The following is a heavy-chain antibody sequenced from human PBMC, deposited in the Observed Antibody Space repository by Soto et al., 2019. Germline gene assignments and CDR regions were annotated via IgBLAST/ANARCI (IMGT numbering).Heavy chain of an antibody. CDR2: ISSSSSYI. CDR3: AREHVWGYPLEVFDPPFQVDAFDI. Sequence: PGGSLRLSCAASGFTFSSYSMNWVRQAPGKGLEWVSSISSSSSYIYYADSVKGRFTISRDNAKNSLYLQMNSLRAEDTAVYYCAREHVWGYPLEVFDPPFQVDAFDIWGQGTMVTVSS. J-gene: IGHJ3*02. V-gene: IGHV3-21*01. D-gene: IGHD3-9*01. CDR1: GFTFSSYS.